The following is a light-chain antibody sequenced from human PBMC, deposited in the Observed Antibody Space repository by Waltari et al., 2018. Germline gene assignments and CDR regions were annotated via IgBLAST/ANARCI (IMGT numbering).Light chain of an antibody. Sequence: SDGLTQPPSVSVAPGATATVSCGGFTNGHKPVHWYQQMSGQAPVLVIYDDTNRPSGIPERFSGSNSGNTATLSISRVEAGDEADYYCLVWDSSSDHYVFGTGTKVTVL. V-gene: IGLV3-21*02. CDR1: TNGHKP. CDR3: LVWDSSSDHYV. CDR2: DDT. J-gene: IGLJ1*01.